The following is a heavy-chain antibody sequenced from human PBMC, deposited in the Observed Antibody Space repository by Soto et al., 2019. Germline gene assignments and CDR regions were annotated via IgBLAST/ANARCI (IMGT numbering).Heavy chain of an antibody. CDR2: ISVYTGNT. V-gene: IGHV1-18*04. Sequence: TSLKVFCKASGYTFNSAGLIWVRQAPGQGLEWMGWISVYTGNTNYAQKLQGRVIMTTDTSTDTAYMELRSLRSDDTAVYYCARDRSPNFGDCGRFDYWGQGTLVTVSS. CDR1: GYTFNSAG. CDR3: ARDRSPNFGDCGRFDY. J-gene: IGHJ4*02. D-gene: IGHD2-21*02.